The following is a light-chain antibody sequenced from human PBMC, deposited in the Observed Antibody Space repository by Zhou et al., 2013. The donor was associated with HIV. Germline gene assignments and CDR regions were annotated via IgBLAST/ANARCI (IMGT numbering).Light chain of an antibody. V-gene: IGKV3-20*01. J-gene: IGKJ2*04. CDR3: QQYGNSPMCS. CDR1: QSVSSNY. Sequence: IVLTQSPGTLSLSPGERATLSCWASQSVSSNYLAWYQHKPGQGPKVLIFGASTRATGIPDRFSGSGSGTDFTLTISRLEPEDFAVYYCQQYGNSPMCSFGQGTKLEIK. CDR2: GAS.